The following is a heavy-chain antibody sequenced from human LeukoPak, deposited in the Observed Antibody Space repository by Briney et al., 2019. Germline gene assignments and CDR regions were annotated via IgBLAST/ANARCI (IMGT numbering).Heavy chain of an antibody. CDR1: GFTFSDYY. V-gene: IGHV3-11*01. CDR2: ISSSGTTI. Sequence: GGSLRLSCAAPGFTFSDYYMSWIRQAPGKGLEWVSYISSSGTTIYYADSVKGRFTISRDNAKNSLYLQMNSLRAEDTAVYYCARHLFRQWLVFDYWGQGTLVTVSS. CDR3: ARHLFRQWLVFDY. J-gene: IGHJ4*02. D-gene: IGHD6-19*01.